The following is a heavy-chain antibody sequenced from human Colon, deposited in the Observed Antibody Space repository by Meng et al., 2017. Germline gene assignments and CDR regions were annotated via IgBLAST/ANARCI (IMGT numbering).Heavy chain of an antibody. CDR2: INHSGHS. D-gene: IGHD3-3*01. V-gene: IGHV4-34*01. Sequence: QVQLQQRAAGLLKPSETLSPTCAGYGGSFRYYYWTWLRQPPGKGLEWIGDINHSGHSHYNPALKSRLTISVDTSKNQFSLKLTSVTAAETAVYYCARGGIFGVANWFDPWGQGTLVTVSS. CDR3: ARGGIFGVANWFDP. J-gene: IGHJ5*02. CDR1: GGSFRYYY.